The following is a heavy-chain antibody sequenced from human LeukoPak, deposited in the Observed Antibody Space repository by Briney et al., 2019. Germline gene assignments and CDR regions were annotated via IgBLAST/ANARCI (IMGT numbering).Heavy chain of an antibody. CDR1: GYTFTSYG. CDR2: ISAYNGNT. Sequence: ASVKVSCKASGYTFTSYGISWVRQAPGQGLEWMGWISAYNGNTNYAQKLQGRVTMTTDTSTSTAYMELRSLRSDDTAIYYCARGGTSGWRTPNDDYWGQGTLVTVSS. J-gene: IGHJ4*02. V-gene: IGHV1-18*01. CDR3: ARGGTSGWRTPNDDY. D-gene: IGHD6-19*01.